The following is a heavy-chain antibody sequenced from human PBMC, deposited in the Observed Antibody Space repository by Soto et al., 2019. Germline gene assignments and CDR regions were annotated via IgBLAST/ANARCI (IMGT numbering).Heavy chain of an antibody. V-gene: IGHV1-18*01. J-gene: IGHJ6*02. Sequence: QVQLVQSGAEVKKPGASVKVSCKASGYTFTSYGISWVRQAPGQGLEWMGGISAYNGNTTYAQKLQGRVTMTTDTSTSTAYMELRSLRSDDTAVYYCARVKYRPPYYYYYGMDVWGQGTTVTVSS. CDR1: GYTFTSYG. CDR3: ARVKYRPPYYYYYGMDV. CDR2: ISAYNGNT. D-gene: IGHD2-2*02.